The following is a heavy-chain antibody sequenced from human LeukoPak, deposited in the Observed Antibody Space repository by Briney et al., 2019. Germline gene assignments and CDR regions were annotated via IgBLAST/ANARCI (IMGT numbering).Heavy chain of an antibody. D-gene: IGHD3-3*01. Sequence: PGGSLRLFCAASGFTFSNAWMSWVRQAPGKGLDWVGRIKSKTDGGTTDYAAPVKGRFTISRDDSKNTLYLQMNSLKTEDTAVYYCTTGPRPTYYDFWSGSYFDYWGQGTLVTVSS. J-gene: IGHJ4*02. CDR1: GFTFSNAW. CDR2: IKSKTDGGTT. V-gene: IGHV3-15*01. CDR3: TTGPRPTYYDFWSGSYFDY.